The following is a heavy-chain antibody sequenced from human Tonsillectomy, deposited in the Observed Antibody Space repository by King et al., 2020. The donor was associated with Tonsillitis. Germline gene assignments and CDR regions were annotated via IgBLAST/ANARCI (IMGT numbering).Heavy chain of an antibody. CDR1: GFTFSKYA. Sequence: VQLVESGGGLVQPGGSLRLSCAASGFTFSKYAMSWVRQATGKGLEWVTGISDSGDSTNYADSVKGRFTISRDNSKNTLSLQMNSMRAEDTAVYHCAKHRTDYYGSGSYFDSWGQGTLVTVSS. J-gene: IGHJ4*02. D-gene: IGHD3-10*01. CDR3: AKHRTDYYGSGSYFDS. CDR2: ISDSGDST. V-gene: IGHV3-23*04.